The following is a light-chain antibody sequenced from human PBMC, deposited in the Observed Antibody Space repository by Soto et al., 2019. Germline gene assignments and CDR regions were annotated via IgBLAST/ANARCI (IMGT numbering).Light chain of an antibody. V-gene: IGKV4-1*01. CDR1: QSVLYSSNNKNY. CDR3: QQYESTPPS. CDR2: WAS. J-gene: IGKJ2*01. Sequence: DIVMTQSPDSLAVSLGERATINCKSSQSVLYSSNNKNYLAWYQQRPGQPPKLLIYWASTRESGVPDRFSGSGSGTDFTINITSLQAEDVAVYSCQQYESTPPSFGQGTKLEIK.